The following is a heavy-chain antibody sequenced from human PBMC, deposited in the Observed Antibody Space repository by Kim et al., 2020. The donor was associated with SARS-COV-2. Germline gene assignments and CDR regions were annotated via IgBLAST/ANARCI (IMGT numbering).Heavy chain of an antibody. CDR3: ARNLVGATTYYYYYGMDV. D-gene: IGHD1-26*01. CDR1: GFTFSSYS. J-gene: IGHJ6*02. Sequence: GGSLRLSCAASGFTFSSYSINWVRQAPGKGLEWVSSISSSSSYIYYADSVKGRFTISRDNAKNSLYLQMNSLRAEDTAVYYCARNLVGATTYYYYYGMDVWGQGTTVTVSS. CDR2: ISSSSSYI. V-gene: IGHV3-21*01.